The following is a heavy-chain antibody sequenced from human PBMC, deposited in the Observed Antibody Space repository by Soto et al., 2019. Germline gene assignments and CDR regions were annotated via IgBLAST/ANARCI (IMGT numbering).Heavy chain of an antibody. D-gene: IGHD1-26*01. V-gene: IGHV1-8*01. CDR1: GYSFTSLD. J-gene: IGHJ4*02. Sequence: ASSKVSCKASGYSFTSLDINWVRQTAGQGLEWMGWMEPSTGRTGYAQKFQGRVTMTRDTSINTAYMELTTLTSDDTAFYYCARGVSAGVDYWGQGTPVTVSS. CDR2: MEPSTGRT. CDR3: ARGVSAGVDY.